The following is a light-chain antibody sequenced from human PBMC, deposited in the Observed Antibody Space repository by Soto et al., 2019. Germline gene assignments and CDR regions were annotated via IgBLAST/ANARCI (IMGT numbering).Light chain of an antibody. J-gene: IGLJ1*01. CDR2: EVS. CDR1: SSGVGGYNY. CDR3: NSYTSSTAYV. V-gene: IGLV2-14*01. Sequence: QCVLTQPASVSGSPGQSITISCTGTSSGVGGYNYVSWYQLHPGKAPKLIIYEVSNRPSGVSNRFSGSKSGNTASLTISGLQAEDEADYYCNSYTSSTAYVFGTGTKVTVL.